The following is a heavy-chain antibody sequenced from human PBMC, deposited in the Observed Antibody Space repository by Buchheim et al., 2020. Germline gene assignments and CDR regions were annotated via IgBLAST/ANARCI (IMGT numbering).Heavy chain of an antibody. Sequence: EVQLLESGGGLVQSGGSLRLSCAASEFTFGSYAMSWVRQAPGRGLEWVSAITGSSDSTYYADSVKGRFTISRDNSKNTLYLQMNSLRAEDTAVYYCAKGSSSNGWYYFDYWGQGTL. CDR2: ITGSSDST. CDR1: EFTFGSYA. J-gene: IGHJ4*02. D-gene: IGHD6-19*01. CDR3: AKGSSSNGWYYFDY. V-gene: IGHV3-23*01.